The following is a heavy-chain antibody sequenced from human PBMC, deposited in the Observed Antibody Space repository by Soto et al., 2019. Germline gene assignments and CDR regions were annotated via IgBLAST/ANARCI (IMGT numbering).Heavy chain of an antibody. V-gene: IGHV4-59*01. Sequence: SETLSLTCTVSGGSISSYYWSWIRQPPGRGLEWIGYTYYSGSTNYNPSLKSRVSMSVDTSKKQFSLNLDSVTAADTAVYFCARDFAYFDSWGQGTLVTVSS. CDR1: GGSISSYY. D-gene: IGHD3-3*01. CDR2: TYYSGST. J-gene: IGHJ4*02. CDR3: ARDFAYFDS.